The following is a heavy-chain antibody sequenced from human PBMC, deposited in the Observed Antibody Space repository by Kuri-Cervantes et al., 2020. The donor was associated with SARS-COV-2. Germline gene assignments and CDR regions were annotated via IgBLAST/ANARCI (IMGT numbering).Heavy chain of an antibody. Sequence: SVKVSCKASGGTFSSYAISWVRQAPGQGLEWIGLIVPGSAKANYAQKFQERVTITGDMSTNTLYMELSSLKSEDTAVYYCAATSSSWVNDGYYWGQGTLVTVSS. CDR2: IVPGSAKA. CDR3: AATSSSWVNDGYY. D-gene: IGHD6-13*01. V-gene: IGHV1-69*10. CDR1: GGTFSSYA. J-gene: IGHJ4*02.